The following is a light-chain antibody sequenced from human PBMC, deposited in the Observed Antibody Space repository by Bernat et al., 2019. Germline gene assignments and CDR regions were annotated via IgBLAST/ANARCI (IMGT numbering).Light chain of an antibody. V-gene: IGKV2-30*02. J-gene: IGKJ2*01. CDR1: QSLVHSDGNTY. CDR2: KVS. CDR3: MQGTHRPQFT. Sequence: DVVMTQSPLSLPVTLGQPASISCRSSQSLVHSDGNTYLHWFQQRPGQSPRRLIYKVSNRDSGVPDRFSGSGSGTDFTLKISRVEAEDVAIYYCMQGTHRPQFTVGQGTKLEIK.